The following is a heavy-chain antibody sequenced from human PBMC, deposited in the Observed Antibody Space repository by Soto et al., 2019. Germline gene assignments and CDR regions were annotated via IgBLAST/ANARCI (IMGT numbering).Heavy chain of an antibody. D-gene: IGHD2-2*01. CDR1: GFPFGDYA. CDR3: ASPGRYDYYYGMDV. V-gene: IGHV3-49*05. CDR2: IRSIAYGKTT. J-gene: IGHJ6*02. Sequence: EVQLVESGGGLVKPGRSLRLSCTASGFPFGDYAMSWFRQAPGRGLEWVGFIRSIAYGKTTEYAASVEGRFTISRDDSKSIAYLQMESLKTEDTAVYYCASPGRYDYYYGMDVWGQGTTVTVSS.